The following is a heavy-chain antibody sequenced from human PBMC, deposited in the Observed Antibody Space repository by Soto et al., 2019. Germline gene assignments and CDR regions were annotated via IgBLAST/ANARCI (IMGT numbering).Heavy chain of an antibody. Sequence: QVQLVQSGAEVKKPGASVKVSCQASGYSFSNNGISWVRQAPGQGFEWMGWINGDNGNTNYAQKLQGRVTMTTDTSTSTAYIELRSLRSDDTAVYYCARDLGYGDYGTDFWGQGTLVTVSS. CDR2: INGDNGNT. D-gene: IGHD4-17*01. CDR1: GYSFSNNG. CDR3: ARDLGYGDYGTDF. V-gene: IGHV1-18*04. J-gene: IGHJ4*02.